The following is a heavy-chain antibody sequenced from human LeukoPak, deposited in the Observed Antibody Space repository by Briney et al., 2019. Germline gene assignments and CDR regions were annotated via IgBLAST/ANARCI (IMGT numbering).Heavy chain of an antibody. CDR3: ARQSRPYYDFWVGDYYYYMDV. J-gene: IGHJ6*03. Sequence: GESLKISCKGSGYSFTSYWIGWVRQMPGKGLEWMGIIYPGDSDTRYSPSFQGQVTISADKSISTAYLQWSSLKASDTAMYYCARQSRPYYDFWVGDYYYYMDVWGKGTTVTVSS. CDR1: GYSFTSYW. D-gene: IGHD3-3*01. V-gene: IGHV5-51*01. CDR2: IYPGDSDT.